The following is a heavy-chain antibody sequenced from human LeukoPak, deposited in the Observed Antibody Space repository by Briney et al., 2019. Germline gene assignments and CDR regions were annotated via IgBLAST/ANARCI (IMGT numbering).Heavy chain of an antibody. D-gene: IGHD1-26*01. J-gene: IGHJ4*02. CDR2: INGKGDSA. CDR1: GFTSDDYA. Sequence: PGGSLRLSCAASGFTSDDYAMNWVRQAPGKGLEWVSGINGKGDSAGYAVSVKGRFTISRDNAKNSLHLQMNSLRAEDTALYYCARVAVGATFDFWGQGTLVTVS. V-gene: IGHV3-20*04. CDR3: ARVAVGATFDF.